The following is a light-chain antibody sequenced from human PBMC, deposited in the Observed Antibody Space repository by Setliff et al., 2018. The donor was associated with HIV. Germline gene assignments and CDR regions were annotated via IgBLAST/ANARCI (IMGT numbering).Light chain of an antibody. CDR2: EVS. J-gene: IGLJ3*02. Sequence: QSVLTQPASVSGSPGQSITISCTGTSSDIGAYDYVSWYRQHPGTAPKLLIYEVSNWPSGVSNRFSGSKSGNTASLTTSGLQAEDEADYYCSSYTTTNTLVFGGGTKVNVL. CDR3: SSYTTTNTLV. CDR1: SSDIGAYDY. V-gene: IGLV2-14*01.